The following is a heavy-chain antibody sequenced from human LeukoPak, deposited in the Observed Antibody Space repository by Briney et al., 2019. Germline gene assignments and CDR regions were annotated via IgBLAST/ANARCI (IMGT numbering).Heavy chain of an antibody. J-gene: IGHJ4*02. D-gene: IGHD1/OR15-1a*01. V-gene: IGHV4-39*01. CDR1: GGSISSSSYY. CDR2: IYYSGST. Sequence: KPSETLSLTCTVSGGSISSSSYYWGWIRQPPGKGLEWIVSIYYSGSTYYNPSLKSRVTISVDTSKNQFSLKLSSVTAADTAVYYCARGGSTGTVDYWGQGTLVTVSS. CDR3: ARGGSTGTVDY.